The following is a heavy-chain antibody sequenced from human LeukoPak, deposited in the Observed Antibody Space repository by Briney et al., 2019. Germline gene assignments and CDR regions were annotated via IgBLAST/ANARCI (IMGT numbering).Heavy chain of an antibody. Sequence: ASVKVSCKASGYTFTSYYMHWVRQAPGQGLEWMGIINPNGGSTSYAQKFQGRVAMTRDTSTSTVYMELSSLRSEDTAVYYCARDRDVVRGEDDAFDIWGQGTMVTVSS. CDR2: INPNGGST. D-gene: IGHD3-10*01. CDR1: GYTFTSYY. J-gene: IGHJ3*02. CDR3: ARDRDVVRGEDDAFDI. V-gene: IGHV1-46*01.